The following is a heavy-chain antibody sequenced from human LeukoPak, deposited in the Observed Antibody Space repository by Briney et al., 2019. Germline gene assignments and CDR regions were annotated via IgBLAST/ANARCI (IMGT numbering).Heavy chain of an antibody. CDR1: GGSISSYY. D-gene: IGHD3-9*01. V-gene: IGHV4-59*01. CDR3: AREFSDYDILTGYYGNNWFDP. J-gene: IGHJ5*02. Sequence: SETLSLTCTVSGGSISSYYWSWIRQPPGKGLEWIGYIYYSGSTNYNPSLKSRVTISVDTSKNQFSLKLSSVTAADTAVYYCAREFSDYDILTGYYGNNWFDPWGQGTLVTVSS. CDR2: IYYSGST.